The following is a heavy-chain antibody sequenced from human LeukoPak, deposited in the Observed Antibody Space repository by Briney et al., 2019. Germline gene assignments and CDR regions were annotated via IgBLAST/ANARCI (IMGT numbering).Heavy chain of an antibody. Sequence: GASVKVSCKASGYTFTSYDINWVRQATGQGLEWMGWMNPNSGNTGYAQKFQGRVTMTRNTSISTAYMELSSLRSEDTAVYYCARDRNCSGGSCYFPDVWGQGTTVTVSS. D-gene: IGHD2-15*01. CDR3: ARDRNCSGGSCYFPDV. V-gene: IGHV1-8*01. CDR2: MNPNSGNT. CDR1: GYTFTSYD. J-gene: IGHJ6*02.